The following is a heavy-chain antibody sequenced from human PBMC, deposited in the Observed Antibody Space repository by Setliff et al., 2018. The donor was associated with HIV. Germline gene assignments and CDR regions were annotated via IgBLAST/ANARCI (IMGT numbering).Heavy chain of an antibody. CDR1: GGTFSNYA. D-gene: IGHD3-22*01. Sequence: SVKVSCKASGGTFSNYAFSWVRQAPGQGLEWMGGIIPLFGTANYAQNFQGRVTITADASTSTAYMELSSLRSEDTAMYYCARDRHHYDSSGFDAFDLCGQGTMVTVSS. CDR2: IIPLFGTA. J-gene: IGHJ3*01. V-gene: IGHV1-69*13. CDR3: ARDRHHYDSSGFDAFDL.